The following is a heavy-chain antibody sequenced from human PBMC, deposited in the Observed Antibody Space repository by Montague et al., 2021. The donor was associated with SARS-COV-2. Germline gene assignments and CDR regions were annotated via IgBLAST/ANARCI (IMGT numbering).Heavy chain of an antibody. CDR3: ARDRGMWDISGYYYGMDV. CDR1: GFTVSSYY. D-gene: IGHD1-26*01. J-gene: IGHJ6*02. V-gene: IGHV3-53*04. CDR2: IYSGGST. Sequence: SLRLSCAASGFTVSSYYMSWVRQAPGKGLEWVSVIYSGGSTYYADSLKDRFTISRHNSKNTLYLQMNSLRAEDAAVHYCARDRGMWDISGYYYGMDVWGQGTTVTVSS.